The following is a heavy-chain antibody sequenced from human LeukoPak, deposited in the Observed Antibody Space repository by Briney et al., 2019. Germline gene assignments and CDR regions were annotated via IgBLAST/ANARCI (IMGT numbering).Heavy chain of an antibody. J-gene: IGHJ4*02. V-gene: IGHV3-23*01. D-gene: IGHD2-2*01. CDR2: ISGSGGSA. Sequence: GSLRLSCAASGFTFSSYAMSWVRQAPGKGLEWVSVISGSGGSAHHADSVKGRFTISRDVYQNMLYLQMNSLRAEDTAVYYCAKDRQCSSSSCHGGFDHWGQGTLVTVSS. CDR3: AKDRQCSSSSCHGGFDH. CDR1: GFTFSSYA.